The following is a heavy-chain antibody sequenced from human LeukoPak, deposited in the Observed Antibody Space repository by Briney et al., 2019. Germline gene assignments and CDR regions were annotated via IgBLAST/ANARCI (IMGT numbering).Heavy chain of an antibody. Sequence: ASVKVSCKASGFTFTSSAVQWVRQARGQRLEWIGWIVVGSGNTNYAQKFQERVTITRDMSTSTAYMELSSLRSEDTAVYYCAAPGLPAAPWAFDIWGQGTMVTVSS. CDR3: AAPGLPAAPWAFDI. V-gene: IGHV1-58*01. CDR1: GFTFTSSA. J-gene: IGHJ3*02. CDR2: IVVGSGNT. D-gene: IGHD2-2*01.